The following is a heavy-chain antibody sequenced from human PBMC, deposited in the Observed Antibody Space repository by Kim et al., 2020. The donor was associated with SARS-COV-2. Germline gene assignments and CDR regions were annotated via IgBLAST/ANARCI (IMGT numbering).Heavy chain of an antibody. J-gene: IGHJ3*02. V-gene: IGHV3-74*01. CDR3: ARGSSGSYPRAFDI. D-gene: IGHD1-26*01. Sequence: TYADSVKGRFTISRDNAKNTLYLQISSLRAEDTAVYYCARGSSGSYPRAFDIWGQGTMVTVSS.